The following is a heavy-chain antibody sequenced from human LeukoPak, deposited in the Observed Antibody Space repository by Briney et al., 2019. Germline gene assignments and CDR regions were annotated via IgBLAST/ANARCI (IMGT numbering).Heavy chain of an antibody. CDR2: INPNSGGT. V-gene: IGHV1-2*06. Sequence: ASVKVSCKASGYTFTGYYMHWVRQAPGQGLEWMGRINPNSGGTNYAQKFQGRVTMTRDTSISTAYMELSRLRSDDTAVYYCARANFIWFGELDPYWGQGTLVTVPS. J-gene: IGHJ4*02. CDR1: GYTFTGYY. CDR3: ARANFIWFGELDPY. D-gene: IGHD3-10*01.